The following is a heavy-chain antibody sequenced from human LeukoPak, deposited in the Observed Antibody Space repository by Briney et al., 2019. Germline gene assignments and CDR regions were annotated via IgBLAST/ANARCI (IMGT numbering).Heavy chain of an antibody. CDR3: ATYRGPLDY. V-gene: IGHV3-48*02. Sequence: GGSLRLSCAASGFSFSTYHINWVRQAPGKGLEWVSYISSDGGTTSYADSVTGRFTISRDMAKNSLYLQMNSLRDEGTAVYYCATYRGPLDYWGQGTLVTVSS. D-gene: IGHD3-10*01. CDR1: GFSFSTYH. CDR2: ISSDGGTT. J-gene: IGHJ4*02.